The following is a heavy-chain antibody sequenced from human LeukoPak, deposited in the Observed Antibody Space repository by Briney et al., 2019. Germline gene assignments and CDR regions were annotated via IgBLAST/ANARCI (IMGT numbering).Heavy chain of an antibody. V-gene: IGHV4-34*01. Sequence: SDTLSLTCTVYGGSFNGYYWIWIRHPPGKAREWIGEINHSGKTNHNPPLKSRITIPQDTSKKQFSLKQGSLKAADPAVYFRGRGAVVVARSPLYNWFDPWGQGTLVTVSS. CDR1: GGSFNGYY. CDR3: GRGAVVVARSPLYNWFDP. CDR2: INHSGKT. D-gene: IGHD2-21*01. J-gene: IGHJ5*02.